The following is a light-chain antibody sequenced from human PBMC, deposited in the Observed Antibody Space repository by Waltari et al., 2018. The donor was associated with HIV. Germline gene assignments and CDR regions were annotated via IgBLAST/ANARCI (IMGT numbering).Light chain of an antibody. CDR2: DAS. CDR3: QQYDKPHGALT. CDR1: QNINMY. Sequence: DIQMTQSPSSLSASVGDRVTMSCRASQNINMYLNWYQQKPGKAPKLLIYDASNLETGVPSRFSGSGSGTDFTFTISSLQPEDIATYYCQQYDKPHGALTFGGGTKVEIK. V-gene: IGKV1-33*01. J-gene: IGKJ4*01.